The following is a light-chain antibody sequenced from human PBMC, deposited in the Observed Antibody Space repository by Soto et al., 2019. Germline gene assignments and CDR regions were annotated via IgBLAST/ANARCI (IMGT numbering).Light chain of an antibody. Sequence: DIQMTQSPSSLSASVGDRVTITCRASQGISDFLAWYQQKPGKPPKVLIYGASTLQSGVPSRFSGSGSGTDFTLTISSLQPEDVATYYCQKYNSAPWTFGQGTKVDIK. CDR3: QKYNSAPWT. CDR1: QGISDF. V-gene: IGKV1-27*01. J-gene: IGKJ1*01. CDR2: GAS.